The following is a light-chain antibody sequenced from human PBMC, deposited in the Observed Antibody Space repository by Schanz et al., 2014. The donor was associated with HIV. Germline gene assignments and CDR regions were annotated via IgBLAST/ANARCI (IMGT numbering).Light chain of an antibody. CDR1: SGHSTYV. CDR3: QTWDTGTWV. V-gene: IGLV4-69*02. Sequence: QPVLTQSPSASASLGASVKLTCTLSSGHSTYVIAWHQQQPGKGPRFLMKVNSDVGHTKGDGIPDRFSGSSSGAERYLTISSLQSEDEAEYYCQTWDTGTWVFGGGTQLTVL. CDR2: VNSDVGH. J-gene: IGLJ3*02.